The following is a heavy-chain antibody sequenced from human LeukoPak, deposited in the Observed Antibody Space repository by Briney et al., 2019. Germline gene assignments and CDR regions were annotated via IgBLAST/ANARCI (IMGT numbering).Heavy chain of an antibody. Sequence: NPGGSLRLSCAASGFTFSSYSMNWVRQAPGKGLEWVSSISSSSSYIYYADSVKGRFTISRDNAKNSLYLQMNSLRAEDTAVYYCAKDEGYSSSWYFHYFDYWGQGTLVTVSS. J-gene: IGHJ4*02. V-gene: IGHV3-21*01. CDR1: GFTFSSYS. CDR2: ISSSSSYI. D-gene: IGHD6-13*01. CDR3: AKDEGYSSSWYFHYFDY.